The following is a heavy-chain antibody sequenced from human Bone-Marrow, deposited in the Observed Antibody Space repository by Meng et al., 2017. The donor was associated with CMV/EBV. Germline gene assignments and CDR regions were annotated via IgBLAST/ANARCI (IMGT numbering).Heavy chain of an antibody. CDR1: TFSSYA. V-gene: IGHV1-69*06. Sequence: TFSSYAISWGRQAPGQGLEWMGGIIPIFGTANYAQKFQGRVTITADKSTSTAYMELSSLRSEDTAVYYCARGRITIFGVSPWYYFDYWGQGTLVTVSS. CDR2: IIPIFGTA. D-gene: IGHD3-3*01. CDR3: ARGRITIFGVSPWYYFDY. J-gene: IGHJ4*02.